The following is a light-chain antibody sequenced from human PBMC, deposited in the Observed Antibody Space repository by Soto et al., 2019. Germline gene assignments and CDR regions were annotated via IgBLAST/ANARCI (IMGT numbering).Light chain of an antibody. Sequence: EIVLTQSPGTLSLSPGERATLSCRASQSVSSSYLAWYQQKPGQAPRLLIYGASSSATGIPDRFSGSGSGTDFTLTISRLEPKDFAVYYCQHYGSLVLTFGGGTKVEIK. CDR3: QHYGSLVLT. J-gene: IGKJ4*01. CDR2: GAS. CDR1: QSVSSSY. V-gene: IGKV3-20*01.